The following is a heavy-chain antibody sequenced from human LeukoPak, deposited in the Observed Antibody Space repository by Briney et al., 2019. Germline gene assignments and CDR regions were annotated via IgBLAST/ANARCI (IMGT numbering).Heavy chain of an antibody. J-gene: IGHJ4*02. Sequence: KAGGSLRLSCAASAFTFSGYWMHWVRQAPGKGLEWVSTIFPSSVEIHYADSVKGRFTISRDNSRSTLSLQMDSLRAEDTATYYCATYRQIQVPFEFWGQGTLVTVSS. CDR3: ATYRQIQVPFEF. D-gene: IGHD5-18*01. V-gene: IGHV3-21*04. CDR1: AFTFSGYW. CDR2: IFPSSVEI.